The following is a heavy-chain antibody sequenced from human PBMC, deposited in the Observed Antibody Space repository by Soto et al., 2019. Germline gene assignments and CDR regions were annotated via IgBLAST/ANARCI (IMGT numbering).Heavy chain of an antibody. CDR2: IDPSDSET. V-gene: IGHV5-10-1*01. CDR3: ARHSHYYDGTGYYYPLGY. CDR1: GYSFASYW. Sequence: GESLKISCKGAGYSFASYWISWVRQLPGKGLEWMGRIDPSDSETKYSPSFQGHVATSVDRSISAAYLQWSSLKASDTAMYYCARHSHYYDGTGYYYPLGYWGQGTLVTVSS. D-gene: IGHD3-22*01. J-gene: IGHJ4*02.